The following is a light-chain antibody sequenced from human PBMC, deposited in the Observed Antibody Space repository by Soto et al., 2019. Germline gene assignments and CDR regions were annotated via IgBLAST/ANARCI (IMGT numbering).Light chain of an antibody. CDR2: DVS. CDR1: SSDVGGYNY. Sequence: QSVLTQPASWSVAPGQSITISCTGTSSDVGGYNYVSWYQQHPGKAPKLMIYDVSNRPSGVSNRFSGSKSGNTASLTISGLQAEDEADYYCSSYTSSNTYVFGTGTKVTVL. V-gene: IGLV2-14*01. CDR3: SSYTSSNTYV. J-gene: IGLJ1*01.